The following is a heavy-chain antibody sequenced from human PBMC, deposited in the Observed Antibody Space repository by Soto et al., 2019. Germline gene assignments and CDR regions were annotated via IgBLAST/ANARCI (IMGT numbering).Heavy chain of an antibody. V-gene: IGHV1-18*04. J-gene: IGHJ5*02. D-gene: IGHD3-3*01. Sequence: ASVKVSCKASGYTFTSYGISWVRQAPGQGLEWMGWISAYNGNTNYAQKLQGRVTITADESTSTAYMELSSLRSEDTAVYYCATTSGYYTGWFDPWGQGTLVTVSS. CDR2: ISAYNGNT. CDR1: GYTFTSYG. CDR3: ATTSGYYTGWFDP.